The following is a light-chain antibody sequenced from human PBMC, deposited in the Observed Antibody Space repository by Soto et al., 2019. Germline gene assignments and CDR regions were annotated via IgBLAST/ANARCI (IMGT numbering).Light chain of an antibody. Sequence: EIVLTQSPATLSLSPGERVTLSCRASQSFSSYLAWYQQKPGQAPRLLIYDASKRATGIPARFSGRGSGTDFNLTISSLEPEDCAVYYCQQRSNWPPVITFGQGTRLEIK. V-gene: IGKV3-11*01. CDR3: QQRSNWPPVIT. J-gene: IGKJ5*01. CDR2: DAS. CDR1: QSFSSY.